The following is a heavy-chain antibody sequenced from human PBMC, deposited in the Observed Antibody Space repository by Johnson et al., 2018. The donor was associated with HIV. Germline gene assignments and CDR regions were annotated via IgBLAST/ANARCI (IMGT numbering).Heavy chain of an antibody. CDR3: ARSEYDYYDSSGYDAFDI. J-gene: IGHJ3*02. CDR1: GFTFSSYW. CDR2: INSEGSST. D-gene: IGHD3-22*01. V-gene: IGHV3-74*01. Sequence: VQLVESGGGLVQPGGSLRLSCAASGFTFSSYWMHWVRQAPGKGLVWVSRINSEGSSTSYADSVKGRFTISRDNAKNTLYLQMNSLRAEDTAVYYCARSEYDYYDSSGYDAFDIWGQVTMVTVSS.